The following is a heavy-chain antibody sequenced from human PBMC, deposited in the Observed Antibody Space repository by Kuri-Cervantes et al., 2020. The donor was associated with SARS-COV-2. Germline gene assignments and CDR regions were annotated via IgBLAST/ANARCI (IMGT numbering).Heavy chain of an antibody. CDR1: GFTVSSNY. CDR3: TRNDFWSGYYFDY. J-gene: IGHJ4*02. CDR2: IRSKAYGWTT. Sequence: GGSLRLSCAASGFTVSSNYMSWVRQAPGKGLEWVGFIRSKAYGWTTEYAASVKGRFTISRDDSKSIAYLQMNSLKTEDTAVYYCTRNDFWSGYYFDYWGQGTLVTVSS. D-gene: IGHD3-3*01. V-gene: IGHV3-49*04.